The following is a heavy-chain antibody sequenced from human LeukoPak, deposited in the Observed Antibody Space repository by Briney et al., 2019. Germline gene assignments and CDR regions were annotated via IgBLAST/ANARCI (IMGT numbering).Heavy chain of an antibody. J-gene: IGHJ4*02. CDR2: ISSSSSYI. CDR1: GFTFSNTW. Sequence: KSGGSLRLSCAASGFTFSNTWMNWVRQAPGKGLEWVSSISSSSSYIYYADSVKGRFTISRDNAKNSLSLQMNSLRAEDTAVYYCARGGEPVGFDYWGQGTLVTVSS. CDR3: ARGGEPVGFDY. D-gene: IGHD1-26*01. V-gene: IGHV3-21*01.